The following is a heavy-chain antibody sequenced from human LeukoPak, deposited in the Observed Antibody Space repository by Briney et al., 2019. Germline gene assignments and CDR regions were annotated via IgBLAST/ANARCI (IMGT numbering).Heavy chain of an antibody. J-gene: IGHJ4*02. V-gene: IGHV3-30*04. Sequence: PAGGSLRLSCAASGFAFSTSAMHWIRQAPGKGPEWVAVISDDGSAQYYAGSVKGRFTISRDNSKNTLFLQMNRLGTDDTALYFCARGPDTSTLPLDYWGQGTRVTVSS. CDR3: ARGPDTSTLPLDY. CDR1: GFAFSTSA. CDR2: ISDDGSAQ. D-gene: IGHD5-18*01.